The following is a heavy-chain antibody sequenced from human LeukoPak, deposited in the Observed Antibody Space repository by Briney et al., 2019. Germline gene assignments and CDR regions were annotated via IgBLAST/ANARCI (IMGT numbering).Heavy chain of an antibody. D-gene: IGHD1-26*01. Sequence: GGSLRLSCAASGFTFSTYSMNWVRQAPGKGLEWVSYISSSSSSIYYTDSVKGRFTISRDNAKNSLYLQMNSLRAEDTALYYCARGLVAAIRTMVNWGQGAL. CDR2: ISSSSSSI. J-gene: IGHJ4*02. CDR3: ARGLVAAIRTMVN. V-gene: IGHV3-48*04. CDR1: GFTFSTYS.